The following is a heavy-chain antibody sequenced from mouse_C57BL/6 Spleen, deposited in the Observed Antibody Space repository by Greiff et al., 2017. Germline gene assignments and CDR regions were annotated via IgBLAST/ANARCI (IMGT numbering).Heavy chain of an antibody. CDR2: ISYDGSN. V-gene: IGHV3-6*01. CDR3: ARAAYYSNFLDY. CDR1: GYSITSGYY. Sequence: EVQLQESGPGLVKPSQSLSLTCSVTGYSITSGYYWNWIRQFPGNKLEWMGYISYDGSNNYNPSLKNRISITRDTSNNQFFLKLTSVTTEDTATYYCARAAYYSNFLDYWGQGTTLTVSS. D-gene: IGHD2-5*01. J-gene: IGHJ2*01.